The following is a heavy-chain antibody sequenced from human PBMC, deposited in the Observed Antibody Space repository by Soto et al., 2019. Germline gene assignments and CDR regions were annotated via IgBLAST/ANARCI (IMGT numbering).Heavy chain of an antibody. Sequence: GGSLRLSCTPFGFNFDAYAMSWVRQAPGKGLGWVSGLYGNGGGIHYADPVKGRFTISRDNSAYSVYLQMNNLRVEDTAIYYCAKDAVSGDGVWLAHDWGQGTVVTVSS. D-gene: IGHD4-17*01. J-gene: IGHJ4*02. V-gene: IGHV3-23*01. CDR2: LYGNGGGI. CDR1: GFNFDAYA. CDR3: AKDAVSGDGVWLAHD.